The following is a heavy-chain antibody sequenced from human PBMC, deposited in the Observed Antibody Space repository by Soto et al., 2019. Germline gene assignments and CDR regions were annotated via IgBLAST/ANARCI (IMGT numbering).Heavy chain of an antibody. J-gene: IGHJ4*02. V-gene: IGHV3-23*01. D-gene: IGHD6-13*01. Sequence: EVQLLESGGGLVQPGGSLRLSCAASGFTFSSYAMSWVRQAPGKGLEWVSAISGSGGSTYYADSVKGRFTISRDNSKNTLYLQMNSLKAEETAVYYCAKDQTSWYGSYFDYWGQGTLVTVSS. CDR2: ISGSGGST. CDR1: GFTFSSYA. CDR3: AKDQTSWYGSYFDY.